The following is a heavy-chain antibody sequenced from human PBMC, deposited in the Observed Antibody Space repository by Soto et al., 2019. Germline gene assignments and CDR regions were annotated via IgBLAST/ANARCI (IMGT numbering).Heavy chain of an antibody. V-gene: IGHV4-30-4*01. Sequence: PSETLSLTCTVSGGSISSGDYYWSWIRQPPGKGLEWIGYIYYSGSTYYNPSLKSRVTISVDTSKNQFSLKLSSVTAADTAVYYCARDNGDPTNNYYYYGMDVWGQGTTVTVSS. CDR2: IYYSGST. CDR3: ARDNGDPTNNYYYYGMDV. D-gene: IGHD4-17*01. CDR1: GGSISSGDYY. J-gene: IGHJ6*02.